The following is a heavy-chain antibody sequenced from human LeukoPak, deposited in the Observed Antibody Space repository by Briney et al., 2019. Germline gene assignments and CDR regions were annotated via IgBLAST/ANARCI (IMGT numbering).Heavy chain of an antibody. Sequence: GASVKVSCKASGYTFTSYYMHWVRQAPGQGLEWMGIINPSGGSTSYAQKFQGRVTMTRDTSTSTVYMELSSLRSEDTAVYYCARDRLLWFGELRGPDYWGQGTLVTVSS. D-gene: IGHD3-10*01. CDR3: ARDRLLWFGELRGPDY. CDR1: GYTFTSYY. J-gene: IGHJ4*02. V-gene: IGHV1-46*01. CDR2: INPSGGST.